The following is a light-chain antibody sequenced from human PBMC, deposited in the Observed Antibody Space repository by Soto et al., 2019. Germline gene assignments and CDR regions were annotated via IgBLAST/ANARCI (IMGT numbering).Light chain of an antibody. CDR2: DVT. V-gene: IGLV2-14*01. Sequence: QSVLTQPASVSGSLGQSITISCTGTSSDVGGSNYVSWYQQFPGKAPKLMISDVTNRPSGVSNRVSGSKSGNTASLTISGLQAEDEADYYCSSYTSSNSNVFGTGTKLTVL. CDR1: SSDVGGSNY. J-gene: IGLJ1*01. CDR3: SSYTSSNSNV.